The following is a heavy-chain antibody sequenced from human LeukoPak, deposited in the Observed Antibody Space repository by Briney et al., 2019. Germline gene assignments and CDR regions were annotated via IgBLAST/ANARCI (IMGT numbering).Heavy chain of an antibody. CDR3: ARVPFGRACDY. CDR1: GFTFSNYW. CDR2: INHDGSLK. J-gene: IGHJ4*02. V-gene: IGHV3-7*01. D-gene: IGHD3-16*01. Sequence: SGGSLRLSCAASGFTFSNYWMSWVRQAPGKGLEWVANINHDGSLKYYVDSVKGRFTISRDNAKKSLYLQMNSLRAEDTAVYYCARVPFGRACDYWGQGTLVTVSS.